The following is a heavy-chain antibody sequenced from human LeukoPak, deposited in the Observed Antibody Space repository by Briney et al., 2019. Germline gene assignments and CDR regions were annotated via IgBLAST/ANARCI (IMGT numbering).Heavy chain of an antibody. CDR1: GDCISRYY. CDR3: WRSHSPPYGYLDY. V-gene: IGHV4-59*08. D-gene: IGHD2-21*01. J-gene: IGHJ4*02. Sequence: SEPLSLPCTFPGDCISRYYGSGMPQLRGEALEWLGYNYYSGSTKYNTSLKSQVNIPAETSKHQFSLTLNSAAGGGKAGDYCWRSHSPPYGYLDYWGQGTLVTVSS. CDR2: NYYSGST.